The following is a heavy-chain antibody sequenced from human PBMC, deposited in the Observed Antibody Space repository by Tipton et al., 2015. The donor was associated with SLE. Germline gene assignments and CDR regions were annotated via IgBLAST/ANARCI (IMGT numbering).Heavy chain of an antibody. CDR2: VSSYNGTA. J-gene: IGHJ4*02. V-gene: IGHV1-18*01. CDR3: AREGSVAGMNDY. D-gene: IGHD6-19*01. CDR1: GYTFTTYG. Sequence: QLVQSGPEVKKPGASVKASCKASGYTFTTYGIIWVRQAPGQGLEWVGWVSSYNGTANYAQKVQGRVTMTTDTSTTTAYMELRSPRSVDTAVYYCAREGSVAGMNDYWGQGTLVTVSS.